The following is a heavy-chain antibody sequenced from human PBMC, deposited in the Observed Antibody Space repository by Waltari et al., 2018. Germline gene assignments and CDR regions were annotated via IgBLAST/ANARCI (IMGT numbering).Heavy chain of an antibody. CDR3: ARLGRVAAAGTLY. CDR2: IYYSGST. V-gene: IGHV4-39*01. J-gene: IGHJ4*02. D-gene: IGHD6-13*01. Sequence: QLQLQESGPGLVKPSETLSLPCTVSRGSIRRSRYSWGWIRQPPGKGLEWIGSIYYSGSTYYNPSLKSRVTISVDTSKNQFSLKLSSVTAADTAVYYCARLGRVAAAGTLYWGQGTLVTVSS. CDR1: RGSIRRSRYS.